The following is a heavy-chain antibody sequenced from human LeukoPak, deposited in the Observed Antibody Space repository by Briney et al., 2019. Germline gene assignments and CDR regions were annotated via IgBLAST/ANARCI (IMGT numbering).Heavy chain of an antibody. J-gene: IGHJ4*02. CDR2: IYAGGRS. D-gene: IGHD6-19*01. V-gene: IGHV4-61*02. CDR3: ASDHSGWLGLGY. Sequence: SKTLSLTCTVSNVSISSGSHYWNWIRQPAGKGLEWIGRIYAGGRSNYNPSLRSRVTISVDTSKNQFSLRLSSVTATDTGVYYCASDHSGWLGLGYWGQGTLVSVSS. CDR1: NVSISSGSHY.